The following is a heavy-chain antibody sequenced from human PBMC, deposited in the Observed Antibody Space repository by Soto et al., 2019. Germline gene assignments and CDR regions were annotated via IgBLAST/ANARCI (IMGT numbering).Heavy chain of an antibody. CDR2: INPNSGGT. D-gene: IGHD6-19*01. Sequence: ASVKFSCTSSGYTFTGYYMHWVRQAPGQGLEWMGWINPNSGGTNYAQKFQGRVTMTRDTSISTAYMELSRLRSDDTAVYYCAREAVSNSYGMDGWGQGNTVTVS. CDR1: GYTFTGYY. J-gene: IGHJ6*02. V-gene: IGHV1-2*02. CDR3: AREAVSNSYGMDG.